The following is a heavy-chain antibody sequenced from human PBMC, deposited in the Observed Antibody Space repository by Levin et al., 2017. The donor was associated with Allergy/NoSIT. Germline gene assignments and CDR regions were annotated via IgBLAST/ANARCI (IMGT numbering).Heavy chain of an antibody. CDR3: ARLHGTPVNWFDP. CDR1: GYIFASYW. V-gene: IGHV5-51*01. Sequence: RGESLKISCKGSGYIFASYWIGWVRQMPGKGLEWMGIIYPGDSDARYSPSFQGQVTISADKSISTVYLQWSRLKASDTAMYYCARLHGTPVNWFDPWGQGTLVTVSS. J-gene: IGHJ5*02. D-gene: IGHD1-14*01. CDR2: IYPGDSDA.